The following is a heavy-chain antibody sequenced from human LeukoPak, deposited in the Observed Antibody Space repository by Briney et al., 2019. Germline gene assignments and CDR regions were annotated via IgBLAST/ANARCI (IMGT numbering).Heavy chain of an antibody. J-gene: IGHJ6*04. CDR3: TKEVTRYFSGLDGMDV. CDR1: GFTVSSNY. D-gene: IGHD2-21*01. V-gene: IGHV3-53*05. CDR2: IYSGGNT. Sequence: TGGSLRLSCAASGFTVSSNYMSWVRQAPGKGLQWVSVIYSGGNTYYADSVKGRFTISRDNSKNTLYLQMNSLRAEDTALYYCTKEVTRYFSGLDGMDVWGKGTTVIISS.